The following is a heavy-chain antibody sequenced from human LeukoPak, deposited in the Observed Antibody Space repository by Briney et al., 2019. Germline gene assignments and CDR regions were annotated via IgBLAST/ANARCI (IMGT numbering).Heavy chain of an antibody. CDR2: LDPEDGET. V-gene: IGHV1-24*01. J-gene: IGHJ5*02. CDR3: TTSKVRGVPPGWFDP. Sequence: GASVKVSCNVSGYTLTELSMHWVRQAPGKGLEWMGGLDPEDGETIYAQKFQCRVTMTEDTSTDTAYMELSSLRSEDTAVYYCTTSKVRGVPPGWFDPWGQGTLVTVSS. CDR1: GYTLTELS. D-gene: IGHD3-10*01.